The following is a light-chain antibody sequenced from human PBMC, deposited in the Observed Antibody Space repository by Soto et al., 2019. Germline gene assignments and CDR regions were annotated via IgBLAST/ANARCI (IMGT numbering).Light chain of an antibody. Sequence: EIVLTQSPGTLSLSPGERATLSCRASQSIASSYLTWYQHKPGQAPRLLIYGASSRATGIPDRFSGSGSGTDFTLTISRVEPEDFAVYYWQQYGSSSYTFGQGTQLEIK. V-gene: IGKV3-20*01. CDR1: QSIASSY. CDR2: GAS. CDR3: QQYGSSSYT. J-gene: IGKJ2*01.